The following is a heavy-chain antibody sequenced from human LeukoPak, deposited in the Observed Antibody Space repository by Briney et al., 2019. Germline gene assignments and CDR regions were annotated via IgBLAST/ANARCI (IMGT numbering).Heavy chain of an antibody. V-gene: IGHV3-33*08. D-gene: IGHD6-13*01. CDR2: IWYGGTNK. CDR3: ARDRMYSSSWYIGAIFDY. CDR1: GFTFSTYG. J-gene: IGHJ4*02. Sequence: GGSLRLSCAASGFTFSTYGMHWVRQAPGKGPEWLAVIWYGGTNKYYTDSVKGRFTISRDNSKNTLYLQMNSLRPEDTAVYYCARDRMYSSSWYIGAIFDYWGQGTLVTVSS.